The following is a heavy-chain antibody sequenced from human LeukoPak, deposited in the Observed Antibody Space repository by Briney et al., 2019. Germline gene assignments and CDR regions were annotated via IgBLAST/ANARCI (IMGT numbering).Heavy chain of an antibody. J-gene: IGHJ4*02. Sequence: GGSLRLSCAAPGFTFSSYGMHWVREAPGKGLEWVAFIRYDGSNKYYADSVKGRFTISRDNSKNTLYLQMNSLRAEDTAVYHCAKGESHYFDYWGQGTLVTVSS. CDR3: AKGESHYFDY. CDR2: IRYDGSNK. CDR1: GFTFSSYG. V-gene: IGHV3-30*02.